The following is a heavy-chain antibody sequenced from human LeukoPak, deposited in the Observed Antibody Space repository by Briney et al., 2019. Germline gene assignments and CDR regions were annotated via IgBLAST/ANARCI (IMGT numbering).Heavy chain of an antibody. CDR3: ASGGGDLIDY. V-gene: IGHV4-34*01. D-gene: IGHD4-17*01. J-gene: IGHJ4*02. CDR1: GGSFSGYY. Sequence: PSETLSLTCAVYGGSFSGYYWSWIRQPPGKGLEWIGEINHSGSTNYNPSLKSRVTISVDTPKNQFSLKLSSVTAADTAVYYCASGGGDLIDYWGQGTLVTVSS. CDR2: INHSGST.